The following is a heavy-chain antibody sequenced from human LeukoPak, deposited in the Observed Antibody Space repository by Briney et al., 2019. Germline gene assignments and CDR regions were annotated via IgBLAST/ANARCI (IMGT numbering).Heavy chain of an antibody. V-gene: IGHV3-30*02. CDR1: GFTFSSYG. Sequence: GGSLRLSCAASGFTFSSYGMHWVRQAPGKGLEWVAFIRYDGSNKYYADSVKGRFTISRDNSKNTLYLQMNSLRAEDTAVYYCAKDYSSSFVGVLDYWGQGTLVTVSS. CDR3: AKDYSSSFVGVLDY. D-gene: IGHD6-13*01. CDR2: IRYDGSNK. J-gene: IGHJ4*02.